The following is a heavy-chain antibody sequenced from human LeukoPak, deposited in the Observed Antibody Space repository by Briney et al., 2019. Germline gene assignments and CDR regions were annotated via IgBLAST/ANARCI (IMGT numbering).Heavy chain of an antibody. Sequence: SETLSLTCTVSGGSISSYYWSWIRQPPGKGLEWIGYIYYSGSTNYNPSLKSRVTISVDTSKNQFSLKLSSVTAADTAVYYCARDSSIAAAYYFGMDVWGQGTTVTVSS. D-gene: IGHD6-6*01. CDR3: ARDSSIAAAYYFGMDV. CDR2: IYYSGST. CDR1: GGSISSYY. V-gene: IGHV4-59*01. J-gene: IGHJ6*02.